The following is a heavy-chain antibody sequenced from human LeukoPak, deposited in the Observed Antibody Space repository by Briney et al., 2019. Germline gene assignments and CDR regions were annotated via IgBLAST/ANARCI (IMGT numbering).Heavy chain of an antibody. CDR2: IIPIFGTA. V-gene: IGHV1-69*05. D-gene: IGHD2-2*01. Sequence: SVKVSCKASGCTFSSYAISWVRQAPGQGLEWMGGIIPIFGTANYAQKFQGRVTMTTDESTSTAYMELSSLRSDDTAVYYCARSQGPVVPAADAWCDPWGQGTLVTVSS. CDR1: GCTFSSYA. J-gene: IGHJ5*02. CDR3: ARSQGPVVPAADAWCDP.